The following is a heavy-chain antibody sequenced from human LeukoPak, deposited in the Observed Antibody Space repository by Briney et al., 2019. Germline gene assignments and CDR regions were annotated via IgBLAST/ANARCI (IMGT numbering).Heavy chain of an antibody. CDR2: IYYSGST. J-gene: IGHJ4*02. V-gene: IGHV4-31*03. D-gene: IGHD6-13*01. CDR3: AVSPGGGQQLVYFDY. Sequence: PSETLSLTCTVSGGSISSGGYYWSWIRQHPGKGLEWIGYIYYSGSTYYNPSLKSRVSISVYTSKNQFSLKLSSVSAADTAVYYCAVSPGGGQQLVYFDYWGQGTLVTVSS. CDR1: GGSISSGGYY.